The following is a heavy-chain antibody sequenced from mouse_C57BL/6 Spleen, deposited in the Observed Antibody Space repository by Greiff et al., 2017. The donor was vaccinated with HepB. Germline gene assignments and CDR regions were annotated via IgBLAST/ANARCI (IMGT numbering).Heavy chain of an antibody. Sequence: EVQVVESGGGLVQSGRSLRLSCATSGFTFSDFYMEWVRQAPGKGLEWIAASRNKANDYTTEYSASVKGRFIVSRDTSQSILYLQMNALRAEDTAIYYCARYGDWYFDVWGTGTTVTVSS. CDR3: ARYGDWYFDV. CDR1: GFTFSDFY. V-gene: IGHV7-1*01. J-gene: IGHJ1*03. CDR2: SRNKANDYTT.